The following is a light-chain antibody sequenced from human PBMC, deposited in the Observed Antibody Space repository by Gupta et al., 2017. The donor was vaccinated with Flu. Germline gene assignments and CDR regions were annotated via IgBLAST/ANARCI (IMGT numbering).Light chain of an antibody. V-gene: IGLV3-21*02. Sequence: SYVLTQPPSGSVAPGQPARITCGGNNIGSNSVHWYQQKPGQAPVLVVYDDSDRPSEIPERFSGSNSGNTATLTISRVEAGDEADYYCHVGDSTSDQVFGGGTKLTVL. CDR3: HVGDSTSDQV. CDR1: NIGSNS. CDR2: DDS. J-gene: IGLJ2*01.